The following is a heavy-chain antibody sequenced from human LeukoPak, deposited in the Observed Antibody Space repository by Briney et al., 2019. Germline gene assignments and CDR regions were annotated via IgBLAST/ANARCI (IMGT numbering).Heavy chain of an antibody. V-gene: IGHV4-59*01. J-gene: IGHJ6*03. CDR1: GVSISSYY. CDR2: SYYSGST. Sequence: SETLSLICTVSGVSISSYYWSWIRQPPGMGLEWIGYSYYSGSTNYNPSLKSRVTISVDTSKNQFSLKLSSVTAADTAVYYCARDYTSSGWSYYYYYYMDVWGKGTTVTVSS. D-gene: IGHD6-19*01. CDR3: ARDYTSSGWSYYYYYYMDV.